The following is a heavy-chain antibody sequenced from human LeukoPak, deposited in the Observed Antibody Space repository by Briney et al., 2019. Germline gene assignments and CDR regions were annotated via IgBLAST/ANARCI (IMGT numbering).Heavy chain of an antibody. CDR2: INHSGST. CDR1: GGSFSGYY. D-gene: IGHD6-13*01. CDR3: ARGLLSGSLAAAELPLDY. V-gene: IGHV4-34*01. Sequence: SETLSLTCAVYGGSFSGYYWSWIRQPPGKGLEWIGEINHSGSTNYNPSLKSRVTISVDTSKNQFFLKLSSVTAADTAVYYCARGLLSGSLAAAELPLDYWGQGTLVTVSS. J-gene: IGHJ4*02.